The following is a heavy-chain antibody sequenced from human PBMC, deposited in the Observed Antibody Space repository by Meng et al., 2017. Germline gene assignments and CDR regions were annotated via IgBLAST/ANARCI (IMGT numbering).Heavy chain of an antibody. CDR2: ISGDGSIT. CDR3: ARGLSTTYWYFDL. V-gene: IGHV3-74*01. J-gene: IGHJ2*01. Sequence: EVQLVESGGGLVQPGGSLRLSCAASGFTFNNYWMHWVRQVPGKGLVWVSRISGDGSITNYADSVKGRFTISRDNSKNTLYLQMNSLRAEDTAVYYCARGLSTTYWYFDLWGRGTLVTVSS. D-gene: IGHD2/OR15-2a*01. CDR1: GFTFNNYW.